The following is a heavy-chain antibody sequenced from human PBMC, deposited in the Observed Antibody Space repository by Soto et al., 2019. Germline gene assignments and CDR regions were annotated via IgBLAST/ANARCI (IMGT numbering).Heavy chain of an antibody. J-gene: IGHJ6*02. Sequence: QVQLVESGGGLVKPGGSLRLSCAVSGFTFSDYYMSWIRQAPGKGLEWVSHISGRSYTNYADSVKDRFTTSRDDAKTSLYLQMNSLRAEDTAIYYCARESVPGFYYGMDVWGQGTTVTVS. CDR2: ISGRSYT. V-gene: IGHV3-11*06. CDR3: ARESVPGFYYGMDV. CDR1: GFTFSDYY.